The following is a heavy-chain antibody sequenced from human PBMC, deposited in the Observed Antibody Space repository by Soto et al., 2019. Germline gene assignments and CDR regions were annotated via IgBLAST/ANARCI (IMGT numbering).Heavy chain of an antibody. D-gene: IGHD4-4*01. Sequence: AASVKVSCKASGGTFSSYAISWVRQAPGQGLEWMGGIIPIFGTANYAQKFQGRVTITADESTSTAYMELSSLRSEDTAVYYCARPREVTTTYYYYYYGMDVWGQGTTVTVSS. CDR3: ARPREVTTTYYYYYYGMDV. J-gene: IGHJ6*02. CDR2: IIPIFGTA. V-gene: IGHV1-69*13. CDR1: GGTFSSYA.